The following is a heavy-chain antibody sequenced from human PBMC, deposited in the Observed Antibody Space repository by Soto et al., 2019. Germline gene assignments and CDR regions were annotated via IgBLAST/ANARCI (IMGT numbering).Heavy chain of an antibody. CDR2: IYYSGST. J-gene: IGHJ6*02. CDR1: GGSISSYY. CDR3: ARVELPSIAARGGPQTTHYYYGMDV. D-gene: IGHD6-6*01. Sequence: SETLSLTCTVSGGSISSYYWSWIRQPPGKGLEWIGYIYYSGSTNYNPSLKSRVTISVDTSKNQFSLKLSSVTAADTAVYYCARVELPSIAARGGPQTTHYYYGMDVWGQGTTVTVSS. V-gene: IGHV4-59*01.